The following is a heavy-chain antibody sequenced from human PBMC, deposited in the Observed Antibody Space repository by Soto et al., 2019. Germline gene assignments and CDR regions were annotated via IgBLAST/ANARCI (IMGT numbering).Heavy chain of an antibody. Sequence: QVQLVQSGAEVKKPGSSVRVSCKASGDTFNFYSINWVRQAPGLGLEWMGRINPILSLSNYAPRFQGRVTMTADKSTTTAYMDLSSLRSEDTAMYYCASSYGSGYRAFDSWGQGALVTVSS. CDR1: GDTFNFYS. V-gene: IGHV1-69*02. J-gene: IGHJ4*02. D-gene: IGHD3-10*01. CDR2: INPILSLS. CDR3: ASSYGSGYRAFDS.